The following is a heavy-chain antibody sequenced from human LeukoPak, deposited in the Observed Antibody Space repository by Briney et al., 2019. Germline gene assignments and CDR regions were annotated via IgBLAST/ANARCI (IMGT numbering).Heavy chain of an antibody. CDR2: INHSGST. Sequence: PSETLSLTCAVYGGSFSGYYWSWIRQPPGKGLEWIGEINHSGSTNYNPSLKSRVTISVDTSKNQFSLKLSSVTAADTAVYYCARGLDTDRVVPAANAFDPWGQGTLVTVSS. CDR1: GGSFSGYY. D-gene: IGHD2-2*01. CDR3: ARGLDTDRVVPAANAFDP. J-gene: IGHJ5*02. V-gene: IGHV4-34*01.